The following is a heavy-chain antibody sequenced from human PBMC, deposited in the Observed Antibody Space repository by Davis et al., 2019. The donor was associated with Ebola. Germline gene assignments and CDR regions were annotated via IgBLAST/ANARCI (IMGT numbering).Heavy chain of an antibody. D-gene: IGHD6-6*01. CDR1: GYTFTSYD. V-gene: IGHV1-8*01. J-gene: IGHJ6*02. CDR2: MNPNSVNT. CDR3: ARWARLYYYYGMDV. Sequence: ASVKVSCKASGYTFTSYDINWVRQATGQGLEWMGWMNPNSVNTGYAQKFQGRVTMTRNTSISTAYMELSSLRSEDTAVYYCARWARLYYYYGMDVWGQGTTVTVSS.